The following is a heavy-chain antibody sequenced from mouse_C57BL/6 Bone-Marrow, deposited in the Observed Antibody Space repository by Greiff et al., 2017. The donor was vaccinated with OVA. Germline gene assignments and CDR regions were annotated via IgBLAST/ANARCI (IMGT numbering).Heavy chain of an antibody. CDR2: ISSGGDYI. CDR3: TREAVVASGDYFDY. J-gene: IGHJ2*01. Sequence: EVMLVESGEGLVKPGGSLKLSCAASGFTFSSYAMSWVRQTPEKRLEWVAYISSGGDYIYYADTVKGRFTISRDNARNTLYLQMSSLKSEDTAMYYCTREAVVASGDYFDYWGQGTTLTVSS. CDR1: GFTFSSYA. V-gene: IGHV5-9-1*02. D-gene: IGHD1-1*01.